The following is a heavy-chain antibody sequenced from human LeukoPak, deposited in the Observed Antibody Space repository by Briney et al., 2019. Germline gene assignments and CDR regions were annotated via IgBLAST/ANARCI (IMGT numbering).Heavy chain of an antibody. V-gene: IGHV3-53*01. Sequence: GGSLRLSCAASGFTVSSNYMSWVRQAPGKGLEWVSVIYSGGSTYYADSVKGRFTISRDNAKNSVYLQLSSLTSEDTAVYFCARDLRAGGTWSYGVYFDLWGRGTLVTVSS. J-gene: IGHJ2*01. CDR2: IYSGGST. CDR1: GFTVSSNY. CDR3: ARDLRAGGTWSYGVYFDL. D-gene: IGHD4-17*01.